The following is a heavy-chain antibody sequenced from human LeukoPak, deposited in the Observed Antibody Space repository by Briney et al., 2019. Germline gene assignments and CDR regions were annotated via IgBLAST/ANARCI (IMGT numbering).Heavy chain of an antibody. CDR2: ISRSDGTT. D-gene: IGHD4-23*01. CDR1: GFTFSSYA. V-gene: IGHV3-23*01. CDR3: ARADDYGGYYYYMDV. J-gene: IGHJ6*03. Sequence: PGGSLRLSCAGSGFTFSSYAMTWVRQAPGTGLEWVSSISRSDGTTYYADSVKGRFTISRDNSKNSLYLQMNSLRAEDTAVYYCARADDYGGYYYYMDVWGKGTTVTVSS.